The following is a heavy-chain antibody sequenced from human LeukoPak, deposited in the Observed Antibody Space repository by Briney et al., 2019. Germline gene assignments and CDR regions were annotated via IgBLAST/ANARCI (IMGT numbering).Heavy chain of an antibody. Sequence: ASVKVSCKVSGYTLTESSMHWVRQAPGKGLEWMGGFDPEDGETIYAQKFQGRVTMTEDTSTDTAYMELSSLRSEDTAVYYCATVGGYCTNGVCKDPFDYWGQGTLVTVSS. J-gene: IGHJ4*02. V-gene: IGHV1-24*01. CDR3: ATVGGYCTNGVCKDPFDY. CDR2: FDPEDGET. CDR1: GYTLTESS. D-gene: IGHD2-8*01.